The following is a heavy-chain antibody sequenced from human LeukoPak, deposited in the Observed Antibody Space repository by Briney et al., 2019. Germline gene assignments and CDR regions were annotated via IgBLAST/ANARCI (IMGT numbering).Heavy chain of an antibody. J-gene: IGHJ4*02. Sequence: GRSLRLSCAASGFPFSSNGMHWVRQAPGKGLEWVALTWYDGSSKYYAYSVKGRFTISRDNSKNTLYLQMNSLRAEDTAVYYCARYYGDSYYFDYWGQGTLVTVSS. CDR3: ARYYGDSYYFDY. V-gene: IGHV3-33*01. CDR2: TWYDGSSK. D-gene: IGHD4-17*01. CDR1: GFPFSSNG.